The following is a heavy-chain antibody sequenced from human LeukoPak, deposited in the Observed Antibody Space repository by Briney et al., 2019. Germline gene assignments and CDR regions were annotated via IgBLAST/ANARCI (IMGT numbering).Heavy chain of an antibody. Sequence: GGSLRLSCATSGFTFSSFEMNWVRQAPGKGLEWVSYISSTGNTIYYVDSVKGRFTISRDNAKSSLYLRMNSLRAEDTAVYYCARDSSGNFIPDYFDYWGQGTLVTVSS. CDR2: ISSTGNTI. V-gene: IGHV3-48*03. J-gene: IGHJ4*02. CDR1: GFTFSSFE. D-gene: IGHD3-10*01. CDR3: ARDSSGNFIPDYFDY.